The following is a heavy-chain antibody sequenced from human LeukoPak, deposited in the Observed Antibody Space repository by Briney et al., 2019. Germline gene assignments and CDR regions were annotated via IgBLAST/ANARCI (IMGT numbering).Heavy chain of an antibody. V-gene: IGHV1-2*02. Sequence: ASVKVSCKASGYTFTGYYMHWVRQAPGQGLEWMGWINPNSGGTNYAQKFQGRVTMTRDTSISTAYMELSRLRSDDTAVYYCARDLDCSSTSCYFWFDPWGQGTLVTVSS. CDR1: GYTFTGYY. CDR3: ARDLDCSSTSCYFWFDP. J-gene: IGHJ5*02. D-gene: IGHD2-2*01. CDR2: INPNSGGT.